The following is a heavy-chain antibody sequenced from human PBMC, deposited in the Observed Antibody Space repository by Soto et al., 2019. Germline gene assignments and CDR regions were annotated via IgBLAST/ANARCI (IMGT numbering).Heavy chain of an antibody. J-gene: IGHJ5*02. CDR3: ARVVRFCSRTSCRGRNWFDP. CDR1: GGSISSGDYY. CDR2: MFYVGAT. Sequence: QVQLQESGPGLVEPSQTLSLTCSVSGGSISSGDYYWSWIRQPPGKGLEWIGYMFYVGATYYNPSLKRRVTIAVDPSKNQFSLKLSSVTAADTAVYHCARVVRFCSRTSCRGRNWFDPWGQGTLVTVTS. V-gene: IGHV4-30-4*01. D-gene: IGHD2-2*01.